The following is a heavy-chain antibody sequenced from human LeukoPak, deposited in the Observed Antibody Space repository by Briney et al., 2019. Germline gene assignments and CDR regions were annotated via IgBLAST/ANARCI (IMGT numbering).Heavy chain of an antibody. V-gene: IGHV1-3*01. CDR2: INAGNGNT. CDR3: ASSGGSSCVTCHYYYGMDV. Sequence: GASVKVSCKASGYTFTSYAMHWVRQAPGQRLEWMGWINAGNGNTKYSQKFQGRVTITRDTSASTAYMELSSLRSEDTAVYYCASSGGSSCVTCHYYYGMDVWGQGTTVTVSS. D-gene: IGHD2-15*01. J-gene: IGHJ6*02. CDR1: GYTFTSYA.